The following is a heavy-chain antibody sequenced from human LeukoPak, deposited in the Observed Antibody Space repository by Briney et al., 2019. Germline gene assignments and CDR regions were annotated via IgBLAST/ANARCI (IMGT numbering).Heavy chain of an antibody. D-gene: IGHD6-13*01. V-gene: IGHV3-23*01. CDR1: GFTFSSYW. J-gene: IGHJ4*02. Sequence: GGSLRLSCAASGFTFSSYWMNWVRQAPGKGLEWVSGISGFGGSTYYAPSVKGRLTISRDNFGNMLYLHLDSLRVEDTAIYYCARRSGSSWSSFDYWGQGALVTVSS. CDR3: ARRSGSSWSSFDY. CDR2: ISGFGGST.